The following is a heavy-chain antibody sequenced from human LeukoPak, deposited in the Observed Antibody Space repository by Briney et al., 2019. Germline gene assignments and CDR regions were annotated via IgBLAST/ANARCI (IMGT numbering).Heavy chain of an antibody. Sequence: ASVKVSCKASGYTFTSYAFSWVRQAPGQGLEWMGWISAYNGDTKFARKFQGRVTLTTDASTTIGCMELRSLTSDDTAIYYCARGQLVPPNWFDPWGQGTLVTVSS. CDR2: ISAYNGDT. D-gene: IGHD6-6*01. CDR1: GYTFTSYA. V-gene: IGHV1-18*01. CDR3: ARGQLVPPNWFDP. J-gene: IGHJ5*02.